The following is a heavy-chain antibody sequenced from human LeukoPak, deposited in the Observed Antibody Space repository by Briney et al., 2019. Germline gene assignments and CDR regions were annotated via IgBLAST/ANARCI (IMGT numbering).Heavy chain of an antibody. Sequence: SVKVSCKASGGTFSSYAISWVRQAPGQGLEWMGRIIPIFGIANYAQKFQGRVTITADKSTSTAYMELSSLRSEDTAVYYCAILEMATTLPYFDYWGKGTLVTVSS. CDR1: GGTFSSYA. D-gene: IGHD5-24*01. V-gene: IGHV1-69*04. J-gene: IGHJ4*02. CDR3: AILEMATTLPYFDY. CDR2: IIPIFGIA.